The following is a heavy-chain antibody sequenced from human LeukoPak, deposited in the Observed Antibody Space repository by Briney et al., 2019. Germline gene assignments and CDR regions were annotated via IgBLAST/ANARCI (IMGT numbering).Heavy chain of an antibody. CDR3: ARAYGDYESGYDAFDI. CDR2: IYYSGST. Sequence: PSQTLSLTCTVSGGSISSGDYYWSWIRQPPGKGLEWIGYIYYSGSTYYNPSLKSRVTISVDTSKNQFSLKLCSVTAADTAVYYCARAYGDYESGYDAFDIWGQGTMVTVSS. CDR1: GGSISSGDYY. J-gene: IGHJ3*02. V-gene: IGHV4-30-4*01. D-gene: IGHD4-17*01.